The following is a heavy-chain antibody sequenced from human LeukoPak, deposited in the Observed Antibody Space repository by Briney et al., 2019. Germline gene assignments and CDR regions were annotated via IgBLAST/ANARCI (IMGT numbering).Heavy chain of an antibody. Sequence: ASVKVSCKASGYTFTAYYMHWVRQAPGQGLEWMGRINPKSGDTNYAQKFQDRVTMTRDTSMSTAYMEISRLRYDDTAVYYCGRGIQSFDPWDQGTLVTVSS. J-gene: IGHJ5*02. V-gene: IGHV1-2*06. CDR2: INPKSGDT. CDR3: GRGIQSFDP. CDR1: GYTFTAYY.